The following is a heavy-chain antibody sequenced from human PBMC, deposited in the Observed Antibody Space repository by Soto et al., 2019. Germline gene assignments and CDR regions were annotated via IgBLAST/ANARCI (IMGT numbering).Heavy chain of an antibody. CDR2: IYYSGST. Sequence: PSETLSLTCTVSGGSISSSSYCWGWIRQPPGKGLEWIGSIYYSGSTYYNPSLKSRVTISVDTSKNQFSLKLSSVTAADTAVYYCARHWGHFGQLARRYYYYYGMDVWGQGTTVTVSS. CDR3: ARHWGHFGQLARRYYYYYGMDV. J-gene: IGHJ6*02. CDR1: GGSISSSSYC. V-gene: IGHV4-39*01. D-gene: IGHD6-6*01.